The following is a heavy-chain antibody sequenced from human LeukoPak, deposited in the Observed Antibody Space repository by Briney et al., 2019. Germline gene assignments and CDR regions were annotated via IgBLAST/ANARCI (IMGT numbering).Heavy chain of an antibody. CDR1: GFTFSSYG. Sequence: GRSLRLSCAASGFTFSSYGMHWVRQAPGKGLEWVAVIWYDGSNKYYADSAKGRFTISRDNSKNTLYLQMNSLRAEDTAVYYCARGPRQWLDYYYYYGMDVWGQGTTVTVSS. CDR3: ARGPRQWLDYYYYYGMDV. V-gene: IGHV3-33*01. CDR2: IWYDGSNK. D-gene: IGHD6-19*01. J-gene: IGHJ6*02.